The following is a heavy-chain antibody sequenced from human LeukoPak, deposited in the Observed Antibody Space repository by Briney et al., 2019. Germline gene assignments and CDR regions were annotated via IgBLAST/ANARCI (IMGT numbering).Heavy chain of an antibody. CDR1: GFSVSDYY. Sequence: GSLLLSCTASGFSVSDYYMNWIRQSPGKGLEWVSHITRKDAIEYADSVRGRFTISRDNANNLLYLQMDSLRPEDTAVYYCARGTYYSGSGPGNWFDPWGHGTLVTVSS. D-gene: IGHD3-10*01. CDR3: ARGTYYSGSGPGNWFDP. CDR2: ITRKDAI. J-gene: IGHJ5*02. V-gene: IGHV3-11*01.